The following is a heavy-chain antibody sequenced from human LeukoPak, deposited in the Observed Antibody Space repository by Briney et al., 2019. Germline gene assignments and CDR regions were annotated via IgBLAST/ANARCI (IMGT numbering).Heavy chain of an antibody. Sequence: GESLKISCKASGYNFTSYWIDWVRQMPGKGLQWMGIIYPGDSDTRYSPSFQGQVTISADKSISTAYLQWGSLKASDTAMYYCARQTTSSWYLKRAYMDVWGKGTTVTVSS. J-gene: IGHJ6*03. CDR3: ARQTTSSWYLKRAYMDV. CDR2: IYPGDSDT. CDR1: GYNFTSYW. V-gene: IGHV5-51*01. D-gene: IGHD6-13*01.